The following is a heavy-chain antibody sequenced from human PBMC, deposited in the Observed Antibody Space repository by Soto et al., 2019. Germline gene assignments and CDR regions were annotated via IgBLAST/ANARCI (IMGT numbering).Heavy chain of an antibody. CDR1: GGSISSGGYY. J-gene: IGHJ6*03. V-gene: IGHV4-31*03. D-gene: IGHD2-2*01. Sequence: SETLSLTCTVSGGSISSGGYYWSWIRQHPGKGLEWIGYIYYSGSTYYNPSLKSRVTISVDTSKNQFSLKLSSVTAADTAVYYCAGGCSTSCYWQGYYYMEVRGKGTTVTVSS. CDR3: AGGCSTSCYWQGYYYMEV. CDR2: IYYSGST.